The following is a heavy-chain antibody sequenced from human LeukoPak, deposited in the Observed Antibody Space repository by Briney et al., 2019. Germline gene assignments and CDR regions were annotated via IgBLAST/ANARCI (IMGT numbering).Heavy chain of an antibody. V-gene: IGHV3-23*01. Sequence: GGSLRLSCAASGFTFSSYAMSWVRQAPGKGLEWVSAISGSGGNTYYPDSVKGRFTISRDNSKNTLYLQMNSLRAEDTAVYYCAKLASGSGSSALFDYWGQGTLVTVSS. CDR3: AKLASGSGSSALFDY. CDR2: ISGSGGNT. J-gene: IGHJ4*02. D-gene: IGHD3-10*01. CDR1: GFTFSSYA.